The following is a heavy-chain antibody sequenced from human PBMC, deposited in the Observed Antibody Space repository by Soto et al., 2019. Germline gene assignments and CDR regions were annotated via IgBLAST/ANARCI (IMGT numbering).Heavy chain of an antibody. CDR2: IYFTGNT. V-gene: IGHV4-39*01. J-gene: IGHJ5*02. Sequence: SETLSLSCTASGGSITSSSHFWGWVRQPPGKGLEWIGTIYFTGNTYYTPSLKSRLTMSIDTSKNEFSLRLNSVTAADTAVYYCAGQTFTIAAASYGRSNWFDPWGPGTLVTVSS. CDR1: GGSITSSSHF. CDR3: AGQTFTIAAASYGRSNWFDP. D-gene: IGHD6-25*01.